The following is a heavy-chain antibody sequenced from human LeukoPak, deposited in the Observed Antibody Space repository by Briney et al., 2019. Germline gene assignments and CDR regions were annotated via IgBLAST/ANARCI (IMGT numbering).Heavy chain of an antibody. CDR2: ISYDGSNK. J-gene: IGHJ3*02. D-gene: IGHD1-26*01. V-gene: IGHV3-30-3*01. Sequence: PGRSLRLSCAASGFTFSSYAMHWVRQAPGKGLEWVAVISYDGSNKYYADSVKGRFTISRDNSKNTLYLQMNSLRAEDTAVYYCVKGNSGRSGSRWSTFDIWGQGAMVTVSS. CDR1: GFTFSSYA. CDR3: VKGNSGRSGSRWSTFDI.